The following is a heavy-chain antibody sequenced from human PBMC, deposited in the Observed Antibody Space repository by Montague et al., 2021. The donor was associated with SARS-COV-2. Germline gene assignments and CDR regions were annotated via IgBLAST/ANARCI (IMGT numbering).Heavy chain of an antibody. Sequence: SETLSLTCTVSGGTMNSYFWSWIRQPPGKGLERIGYIFWSGSTNYNPSLESRVTISVDTSNYQLSLTLTSVTAADTAVYYCAREATSYSHESSDAFHIWGQGTLVTVSS. CDR2: IFWSGST. CDR3: AREATSYSHESSDAFHI. CDR1: GGTMNSYF. D-gene: IGHD3-9*01. V-gene: IGHV4-59*01. J-gene: IGHJ3*02.